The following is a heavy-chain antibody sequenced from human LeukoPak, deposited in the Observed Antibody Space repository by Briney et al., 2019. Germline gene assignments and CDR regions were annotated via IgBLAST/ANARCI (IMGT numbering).Heavy chain of an antibody. Sequence: SETLSLTCAVYGGSFSGYYWSWIRQPPGKGLEWIGEINHSGSTNYNPSLKSRVTISVDTSKNQFSLKLSSVTAADTAVYYCARDRPGYYYGSGSSRPFDYWGQGTLVTVSS. CDR3: ARDRPGYYYGSGSSRPFDY. CDR2: INHSGST. CDR1: GGSFSGYY. J-gene: IGHJ4*02. V-gene: IGHV4-34*01. D-gene: IGHD3-10*01.